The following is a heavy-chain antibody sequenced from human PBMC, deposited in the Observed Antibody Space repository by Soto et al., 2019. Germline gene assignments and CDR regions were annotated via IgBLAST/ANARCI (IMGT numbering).Heavy chain of an antibody. V-gene: IGHV3-7*03. CDR1: GFTFSNHW. CDR3: ARARGVDY. CDR2: IKADGSEK. D-gene: IGHD3-16*01. J-gene: IGHJ4*02. Sequence: EVYLVESGGGLIQPGGSLRLSCVGSGFTFSNHWMNWVRQAPGQGLEWVANIKADGSEKYHVDYVKGRFTISRDNAKNSLYLQMNSLRVEDTAVYYCARARGVDYWGQGTQVTVSS.